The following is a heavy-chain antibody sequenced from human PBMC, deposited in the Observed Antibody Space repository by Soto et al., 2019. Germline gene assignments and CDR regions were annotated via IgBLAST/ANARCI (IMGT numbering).Heavy chain of an antibody. Sequence: VQLLESGGDLVQPGGSLRLSCVASGFILNNYAMSWVRQAPGKGLEWVSTIGGTDGDSDGVPWYEDSVKGRFTISRDSSANTLFLHMDNLRAEDSALYFWEKRGRNWGDFYFWGQGAKVVVSS. D-gene: IGHD7-27*01. CDR3: EKRGRNWGDFYF. CDR2: IGGTDGDSDGVP. J-gene: IGHJ3*01. V-gene: IGHV3-23*01. CDR1: GFILNNYA.